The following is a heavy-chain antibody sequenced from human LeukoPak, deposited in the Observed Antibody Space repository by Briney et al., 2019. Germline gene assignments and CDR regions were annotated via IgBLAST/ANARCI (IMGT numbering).Heavy chain of an antibody. CDR3: ASSIAVAGTVDY. V-gene: IGHV3-53*01. CDR2: IYSGGST. D-gene: IGHD6-19*01. CDR1: GFTFTSHA. J-gene: IGHJ4*02. Sequence: GGSLRLSCAASGFTFTSHAMTWVRQAPGKGLEWVSLIYSGGSTYYADSVKGRFTISRDNSKNTLYLQMNSLRAEDTAVYYCASSIAVAGTVDYWGQGTLVTVSS.